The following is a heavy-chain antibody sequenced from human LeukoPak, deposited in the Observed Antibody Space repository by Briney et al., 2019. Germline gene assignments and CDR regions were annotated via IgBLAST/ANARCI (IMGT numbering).Heavy chain of an antibody. CDR3: AKDRSTYYYDSSGYYPAAFDI. J-gene: IGHJ3*02. V-gene: IGHV3-30*18. Sequence: SGGSLRLSCAASGFTFRSYGIHWVRQAPGKGLEWVAVISYDGSNKYYADSVKGRFTISRDNSKNTLYLQMDSLRAEDTAVYYCAKDRSTYYYDSSGYYPAAFDIWGQGTMVTVSS. D-gene: IGHD3-22*01. CDR1: GFTFRSYG. CDR2: ISYDGSNK.